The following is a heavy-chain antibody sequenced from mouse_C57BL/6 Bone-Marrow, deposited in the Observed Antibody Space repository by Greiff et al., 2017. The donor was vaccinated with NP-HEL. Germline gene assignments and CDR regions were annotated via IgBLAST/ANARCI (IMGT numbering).Heavy chain of an antibody. CDR2: ISNLAYSI. V-gene: IGHV5-15*01. J-gene: IGHJ1*03. Sequence: EVQRVESGGGLVQPGGSLKLSCAASGFTFSDYGMAWVRQAPRKGPEWVAFISNLAYSIYYADTVTGRFTISRENAKNTLYLEMSRLRYGETAMYYCARSKGYFDVWGTGTTVTVSS. CDR1: GFTFSDYG. CDR3: ARSKGYFDV.